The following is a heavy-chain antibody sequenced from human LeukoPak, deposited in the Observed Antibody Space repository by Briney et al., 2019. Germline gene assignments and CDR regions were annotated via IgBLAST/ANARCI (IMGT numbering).Heavy chain of an antibody. CDR3: ARDYIAAAGRSWFDP. Sequence: SVKVSCKASGGTFISYAISWVRQAPGQGLEWMGRIIPIFGTANYAQKFQGRVTITTDESTSTAYMELSSLRSEDTAVYDCARDYIAAAGRSWFDPWGQGTLVTVSS. D-gene: IGHD6-13*01. V-gene: IGHV1-69*05. CDR1: GGTFISYA. J-gene: IGHJ5*02. CDR2: IIPIFGTA.